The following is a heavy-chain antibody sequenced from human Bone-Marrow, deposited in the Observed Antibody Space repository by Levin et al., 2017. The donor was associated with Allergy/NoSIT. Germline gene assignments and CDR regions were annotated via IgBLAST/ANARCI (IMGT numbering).Heavy chain of an antibody. J-gene: IGHJ4*02. CDR3: ANPYSSSSGSDY. V-gene: IGHV3-30*18. CDR1: GFTFSSYG. CDR2: ISYDGSNK. Sequence: GGSLRLSCAASGFTFSSYGMHWVRQAPGKGLEWVAVISYDGSNKYYADSVKGRFTISRDNSKNTLYLQMNSLRAEDTAVYYCANPYSSSSGSDYWGQGTLVTVSS. D-gene: IGHD6-6*01.